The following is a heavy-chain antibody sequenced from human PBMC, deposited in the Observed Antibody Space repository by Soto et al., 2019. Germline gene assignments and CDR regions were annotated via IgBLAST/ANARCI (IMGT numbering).Heavy chain of an antibody. V-gene: IGHV1-18*01. D-gene: IGHD2-2*01. Sequence: ASVKVSCKASGYTFTSYGISWVRQAPGQGLERKGLISAYNGNTNYAQKLQGRVTMTTDTSTSTAYMELRSLRSDDTAVYYCARDWGDIVVVPAGASVGAFDIWGQGTMVTVSS. J-gene: IGHJ3*02. CDR1: GYTFTSYG. CDR3: ARDWGDIVVVPAGASVGAFDI. CDR2: ISAYNGNT.